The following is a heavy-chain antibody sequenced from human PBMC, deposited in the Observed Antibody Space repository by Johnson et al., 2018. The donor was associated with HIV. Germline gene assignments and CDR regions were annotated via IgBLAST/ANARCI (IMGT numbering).Heavy chain of an antibody. CDR1: GFTFSSYA. J-gene: IGHJ3*02. Sequence: QMQLVESGGGLVQPGGSLRLSCAASGFTFSSYAMHWVRQAPGKGLEWVAVMSYDGSNTYYADSVKGRFPISRDNSKNTLYLQMNSLRAEDTAVYYCEKSERAAAVPDAFDIWGQGTMVTVSS. CDR3: EKSERAAAVPDAFDI. CDR2: MSYDGSNT. V-gene: IGHV3-30*04. D-gene: IGHD6-13*01.